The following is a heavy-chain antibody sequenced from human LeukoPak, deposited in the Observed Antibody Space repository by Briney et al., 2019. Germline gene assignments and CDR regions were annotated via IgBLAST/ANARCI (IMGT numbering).Heavy chain of an antibody. D-gene: IGHD6-13*01. J-gene: IGHJ6*02. CDR2: ISYDGSNK. CDR3: ARLGSSWFGYYYYYGMDV. CDR1: GFTFSSYA. Sequence: GGSLRLSCAASGFTFSSYAMRWVRQAPGKGLEWVAVISYDGSNKYYSDSVKGRFTISRENAKNTLYLQMNSLRAEDTAVYYCARLGSSWFGYYYYYGMDVWGQGTTVTVSS. V-gene: IGHV3-30*04.